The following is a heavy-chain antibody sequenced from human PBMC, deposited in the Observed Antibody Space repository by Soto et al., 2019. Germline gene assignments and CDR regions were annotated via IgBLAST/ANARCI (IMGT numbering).Heavy chain of an antibody. Sequence: EVQLLESGGGLVQPGRSLRLSCAASGFTFSSYAMSWVRQAPGKGLEWVSAISGSGGNTYYADSVKGRFIISRDNSKNTRFLQMNSLRAEDTAVYYCAKFFVETGGSSGWPWSFHYWGQGTLVTVSS. J-gene: IGHJ4*02. D-gene: IGHD6-25*01. CDR1: GFTFSSYA. CDR3: AKFFVETGGSSGWPWSFHY. V-gene: IGHV3-23*01. CDR2: ISGSGGNT.